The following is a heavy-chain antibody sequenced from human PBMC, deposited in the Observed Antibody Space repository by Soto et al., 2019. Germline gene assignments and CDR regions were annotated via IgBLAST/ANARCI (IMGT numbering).Heavy chain of an antibody. J-gene: IGHJ4*02. D-gene: IGHD6-19*01. CDR3: AREWGSGWYLDY. CDR1: GFTFSSYG. CDR2: IWYDGSNK. V-gene: IGHV3-33*01. Sequence: QVQLVESGGGVVQPGRSLRLSCAASGFTFSSYGMHWVRQAPGKGLEWVAVIWYDGSNKYYADSVKGRFTISRDNSKNTLYLQRNSLRAEDTAVYYCAREWGSGWYLDYWGQGTLVTVSS.